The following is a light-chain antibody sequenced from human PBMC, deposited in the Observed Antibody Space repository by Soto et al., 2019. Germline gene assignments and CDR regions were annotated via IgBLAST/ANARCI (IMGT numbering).Light chain of an antibody. CDR2: AAS. CDR3: QQLNSYPFLA. J-gene: IGKJ4*01. CDR1: QGISSY. Sequence: DIQLTQSPSFLSASVGDRVTITCRASQGISSYLAWYQQTPGKATKLLIYAASTFQSGVPSSFSGSGSGTEFTLTISSLQAEDCATYDCQQLNSYPFLAFGGGTKVEIK. V-gene: IGKV1-9*01.